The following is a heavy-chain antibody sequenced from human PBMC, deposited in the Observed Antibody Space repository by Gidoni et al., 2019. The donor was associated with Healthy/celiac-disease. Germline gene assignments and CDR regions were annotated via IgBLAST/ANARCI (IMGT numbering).Heavy chain of an antibody. V-gene: IGHV4-59*01. J-gene: IGHJ4*02. CDR3: ARDGRLTFFDY. Sequence: QVQLQESGPGLVKPSATLSLTCTVSGGSISSYYWSWIRQPPGKGLEWIGYIYYSGSTNYNPSLKSRVTISVDTSKNQFSLKLSSVTAADTAVYYCARDGRLTFFDYWGQGTLVTVSS. CDR1: GGSISSYY. CDR2: IYYSGST. D-gene: IGHD2-15*01.